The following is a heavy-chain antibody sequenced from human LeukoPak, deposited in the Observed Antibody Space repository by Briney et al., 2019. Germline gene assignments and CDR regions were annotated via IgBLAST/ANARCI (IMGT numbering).Heavy chain of an antibody. Sequence: GGSLRLSCAASGFTFSSYEMNWVRQARGKGLEWVSYISSSGSTIYYADSVKGRFTISRDNAKNSLYLQMNSLRAEDTAVYYCARGSPQDYFDYWGQGTLVTVSS. CDR3: ARGSPQDYFDY. CDR2: ISSSGSTI. V-gene: IGHV3-48*03. J-gene: IGHJ4*02. CDR1: GFTFSSYE.